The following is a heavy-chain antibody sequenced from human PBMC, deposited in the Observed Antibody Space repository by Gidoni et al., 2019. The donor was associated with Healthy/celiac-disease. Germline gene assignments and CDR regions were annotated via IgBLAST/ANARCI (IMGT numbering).Heavy chain of an antibody. Sequence: QVQLVQSGAEVKKPGSSVKVSCKASGGTFSSYAIRWVRQAPGQGLEWMGRIIPILGIANYAQKFQGRVTITADKSTSTAYMELSSLRSEDTAVYYCASPRDIAAAGNDAFDIWGQGTMVTVSS. CDR3: ASPRDIAAAGNDAFDI. CDR2: IIPILGIA. J-gene: IGHJ3*02. D-gene: IGHD6-13*01. V-gene: IGHV1-69*04. CDR1: GGTFSSYA.